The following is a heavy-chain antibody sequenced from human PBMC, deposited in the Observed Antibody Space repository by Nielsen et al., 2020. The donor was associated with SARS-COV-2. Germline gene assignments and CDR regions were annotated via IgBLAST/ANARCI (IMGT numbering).Heavy chain of an antibody. CDR1: GFTFSSYA. J-gene: IGHJ5*02. CDR2: IGGSGSPT. Sequence: GESLKISCGGSGFTFSSYAMSWVRQAPGKGLEWVSIIGGSGSPTYYTDSVKGRFTISRDNSKNTLYLQMNGLRVEDTAVYYCATTGDSSGWYRAWGQGTLVTVSS. V-gene: IGHV3-23*01. CDR3: ATTGDSSGWYRA. D-gene: IGHD6-19*01.